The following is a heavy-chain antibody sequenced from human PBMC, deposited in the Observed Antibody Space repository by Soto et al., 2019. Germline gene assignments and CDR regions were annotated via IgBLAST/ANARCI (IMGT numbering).Heavy chain of an antibody. CDR3: GRVMIGTSRHTDSDY. Sequence: PSETLSLTCSVSGASISSRDYYWGWIRQTPGKGLEWIGNIDYNGVTYYNPSLKSRVTVSKGTSKNQFSRDVASVTAADTAIYYCGRVMIGTSRHTDSDYWGQGTQVTVSS. D-gene: IGHD2-2*01. CDR2: IDYNGVT. CDR1: GASISSRDYY. V-gene: IGHV4-39*01. J-gene: IGHJ4*02.